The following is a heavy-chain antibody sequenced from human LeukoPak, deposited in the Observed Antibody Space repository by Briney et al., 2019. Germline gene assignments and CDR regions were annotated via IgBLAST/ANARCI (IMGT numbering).Heavy chain of an antibody. J-gene: IGHJ5*02. Sequence: PSETLSLTCTVSGGSISSYYLSWIRQTAGKGLEWIGRMYSSGSNYNPSLKSRVTMSIDTSTNQLSLKLSSVTAADTAVYYCARDSGTTGEVKFDPWGQGTLVTVSS. V-gene: IGHV4-4*07. CDR1: GGSISSYY. D-gene: IGHD3-10*01. CDR3: ARDSGTTGEVKFDP. CDR2: MYSSGS.